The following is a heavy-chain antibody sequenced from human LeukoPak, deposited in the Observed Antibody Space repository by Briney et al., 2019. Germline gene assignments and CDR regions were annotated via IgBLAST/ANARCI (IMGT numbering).Heavy chain of an antibody. D-gene: IGHD6-13*01. CDR2: INPNSGGT. J-gene: IGHJ4*02. V-gene: IGHV1-2*02. CDR1: GYTFTGYY. Sequence: ASVKVSCKASGYTFTGYYMHWVRQAPGQGLGWMGWINPNSGGTNYAQKFQGRVTMTRDTSISTAYMELSRLRSDDTAVYYCARAFRYSSSWYFDYWGQGTLVTVSS. CDR3: ARAFRYSSSWYFDY.